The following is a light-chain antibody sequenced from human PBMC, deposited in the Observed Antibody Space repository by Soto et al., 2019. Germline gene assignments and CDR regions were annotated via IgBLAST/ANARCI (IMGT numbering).Light chain of an antibody. CDR2: DVT. Sequence: QSVMTQPRSVSGSPGQSVTISCTGTISDIEGYNYVSWYQHHPGKAPKLLISDVTKRPSWVPDRFSGSKSGSTASLTISELHAEDEAVYYCSSYAGSNNLVFGGGTKVTVL. V-gene: IGLV2-11*01. J-gene: IGLJ2*01. CDR1: ISDIEGYNY. CDR3: SSYAGSNNLV.